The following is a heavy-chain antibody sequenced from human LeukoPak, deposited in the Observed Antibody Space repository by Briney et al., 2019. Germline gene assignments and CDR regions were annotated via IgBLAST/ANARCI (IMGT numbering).Heavy chain of an antibody. Sequence: ASEKVSCKASGGTFTKYVINWVREAPGQGLEWMGRFIPVHDTANYAHKFQGRVILTADKSTSTAYMELTSLRSEDMAVYCAMLGVIPDWGQGTLITVSS. D-gene: IGHD2-2*01. CDR1: GGTFTKYV. CDR3: MLGVIPD. J-gene: IGHJ1*01. CDR2: FIPVHDTA. V-gene: IGHV1-69*04.